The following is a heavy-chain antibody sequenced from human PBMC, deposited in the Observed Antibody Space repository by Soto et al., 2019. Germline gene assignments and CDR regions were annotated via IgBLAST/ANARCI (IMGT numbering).Heavy chain of an antibody. J-gene: IGHJ4*02. CDR1: GYTFTSYY. V-gene: IGHV1-46*01. D-gene: IGHD6-13*01. CDR3: ASGAAGGPFDY. Sequence: ASVKVSFKASGYTFTSYYMHWVRQAPGQGLEWMGIINPSWCSTSYAQKVHGRVTMTRDTSTSIVYMELSSLRSEDKALYYCASGAAGGPFDYWGQGTLVTVSS. CDR2: INPSWCST.